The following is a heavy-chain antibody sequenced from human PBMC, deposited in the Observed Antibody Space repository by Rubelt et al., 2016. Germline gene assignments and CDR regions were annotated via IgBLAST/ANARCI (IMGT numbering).Heavy chain of an antibody. CDR3: TTDRN. CDR2: IKSKTDGETT. J-gene: IGHJ4*02. Sequence: VQLQQWGAGLLKPSETLSLTCAVYGGSFSGYHWNWIRQPPGKGLEWIGHIKSKTDGETTDYAAPVKGRFTISRDDSKNTLYLQINSLKTEDTAAYYCTTDRNWGQGTLVTVSS. CDR1: GGSFSGYH. V-gene: IGHV3-15*07.